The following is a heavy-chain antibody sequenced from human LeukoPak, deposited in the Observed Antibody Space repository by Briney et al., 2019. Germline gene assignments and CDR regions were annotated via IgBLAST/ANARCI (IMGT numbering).Heavy chain of an antibody. CDR3: ARQIQSAGTAGFDF. J-gene: IGHJ4*02. Sequence: SETLSLTCTVSGGFISSYYWTWIRQPAGKGLEWIGRIYSTGPTNYNPSLKSRVTMSVDTSKNQFSLRLTSVTAADTAVYYCARQIQSAGTAGFDFWGQGALVTASS. V-gene: IGHV4-4*07. CDR2: IYSTGPT. D-gene: IGHD6-13*01. CDR1: GGFISSYY.